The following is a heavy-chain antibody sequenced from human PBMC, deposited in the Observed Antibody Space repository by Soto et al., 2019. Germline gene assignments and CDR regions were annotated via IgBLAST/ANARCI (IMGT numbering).Heavy chain of an antibody. CDR1: GGSISGYY. D-gene: IGHD5-18*01. Sequence: SETLSLTCTVPGGSISGYYWSWIRQPPGKGLEWIGYIYYRGSTHYNPSLKSRVTISVDTSKNTLYLQMNSLRAEDTAVYYCARASYLSYGPYFDYWGQGTLVTVSS. CDR2: IYYRGST. CDR3: ARASYLSYGPYFDY. J-gene: IGHJ4*02. V-gene: IGHV4-59*12.